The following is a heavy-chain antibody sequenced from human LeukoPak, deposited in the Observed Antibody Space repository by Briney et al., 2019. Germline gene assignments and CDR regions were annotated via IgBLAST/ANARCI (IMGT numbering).Heavy chain of an antibody. CDR3: VKGSSSSRPYYFDY. Sequence: GGSLRLSCAASGFTFSRYAMSWVRQAPGKGLEWVSAITDSGGDTYHADSVKGRLTISRDNSKNALYLQMNSLRVEDTAVYYCVKGSSSSRPYYFDYWGQGTLVTVSS. J-gene: IGHJ4*02. V-gene: IGHV3-23*01. CDR2: ITDSGGDT. CDR1: GFTFSRYA. D-gene: IGHD6-6*01.